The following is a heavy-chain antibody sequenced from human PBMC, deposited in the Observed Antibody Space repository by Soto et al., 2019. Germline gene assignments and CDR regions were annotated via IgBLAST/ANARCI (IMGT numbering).Heavy chain of an antibody. CDR1: GFSFSRYA. J-gene: IGHJ6*02. CDR2: ISGSGGST. CDR3: AKVTYGYYYGVDV. Sequence: AGGALRLPCGASGFSFSRYALSLGRQAPGKGLEWVSVISGSGGSTYYADSVKGRFTISRDNSKSTLYLQMNDLRSEDTAVYFCAKVTYGYYYGVDVWGQGTTVTVSS. D-gene: IGHD3-10*01. V-gene: IGHV3-23*01.